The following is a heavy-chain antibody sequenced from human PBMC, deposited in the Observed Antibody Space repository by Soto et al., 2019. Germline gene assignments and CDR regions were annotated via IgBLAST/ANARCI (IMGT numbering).Heavy chain of an antibody. D-gene: IGHD1-1*01. V-gene: IGHV3-48*02. J-gene: IGHJ4*02. CDR1: GFTFSGYS. CDR2: ISGGGVPV. CDR3: VRGRANYYFDF. Sequence: PGGSLRLSCKASGFTFSGYSMDWVRQAPGKELEWIAYISGGGVPVYYADSVKGRFTISRDNAKNSLYLQMNHLRDEDTAIYYCVRGRANYYFDFWGQGALVTVSS.